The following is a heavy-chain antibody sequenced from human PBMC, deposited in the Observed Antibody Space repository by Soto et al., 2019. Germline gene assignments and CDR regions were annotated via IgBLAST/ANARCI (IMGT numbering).Heavy chain of an antibody. V-gene: IGHV1-3*01. Sequence: QVQLVQSGAEVKKPGASVKVSCKASGYTFTAYTMHWVRQAPGQRLEWMGWITDGSGKIKYSQKFQGRLTITRDISASTVYMELSSLSYEDTAVYYCARDLQDYGGNYWGQGTLVTVSS. CDR1: GYTFTAYT. CDR3: ARDLQDYGGNY. J-gene: IGHJ4*02. D-gene: IGHD4-17*01. CDR2: ITDGSGKI.